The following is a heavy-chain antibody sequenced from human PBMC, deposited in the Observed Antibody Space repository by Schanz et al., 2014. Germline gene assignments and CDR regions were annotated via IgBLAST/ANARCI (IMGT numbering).Heavy chain of an antibody. CDR1: GFTFSSYS. D-gene: IGHD6-19*01. CDR2: ISYEGSKK. J-gene: IGHJ4*02. V-gene: IGHV3-30*18. CDR3: VKTDAGWRFDY. Sequence: VQLVESGGGLVKPGGSLRLSCAASGFTFSSYSLAWVRQAPGKGLEWVAVISYEGSKKYYPDSVQGRFTISRDNSRNTVYLQMNNVGVDDTATYYCVKTDAGWRFDYWGQGTLVIVSS.